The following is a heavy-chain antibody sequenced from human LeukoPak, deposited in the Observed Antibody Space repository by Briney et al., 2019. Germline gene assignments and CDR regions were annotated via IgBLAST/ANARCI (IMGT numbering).Heavy chain of an antibody. D-gene: IGHD5-18*01. Sequence: PGGSLRLSCAASGLTFSSYWMSWVRQAPGKGLEWVANIKQDGSEKYYVDSVKGRFTISRDNAKNSLYLQMNSLRAEDTAVYYCARDRYTLWYWGQGTLVTVSS. CDR1: GLTFSSYW. CDR2: IKQDGSEK. J-gene: IGHJ4*02. CDR3: ARDRYTLWY. V-gene: IGHV3-7*01.